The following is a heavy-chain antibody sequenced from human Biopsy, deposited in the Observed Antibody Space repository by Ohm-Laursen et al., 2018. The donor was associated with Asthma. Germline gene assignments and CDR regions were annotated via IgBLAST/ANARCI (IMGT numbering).Heavy chain of an antibody. CDR1: GFTFGDYW. CDR2: IKHDGTEK. J-gene: IGHJ1*01. V-gene: IGHV3-7*01. D-gene: IGHD3-3*02. CDR3: ARTFHFWSPYHAEHYQL. Sequence: GILSLSCAASGFTFGDYWMSWVRQVPGRGLEWVANIKHDGTEKNHVDSLKGRFTISRDNAKNSLYLQMNSLRAEDTAVYYCARTFHFWSPYHAEHYQLWGQGTLVTVSS.